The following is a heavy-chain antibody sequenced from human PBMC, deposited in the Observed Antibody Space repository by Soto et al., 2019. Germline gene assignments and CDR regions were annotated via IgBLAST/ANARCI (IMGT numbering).Heavy chain of an antibody. J-gene: IGHJ4*02. D-gene: IGHD1-26*01. Sequence: EVQLVESGGSLIQPGGSLRLSCAASGFTVSTNYVSWVRQAPGKGLEWVSVIYSGGNTYYADSVKGRFTISRDSSKNTVDLQMKSPRAEDTAVYFCARASGTRAFDNWGQGTLVTVSS. CDR3: ARASGTRAFDN. V-gene: IGHV3-53*01. CDR2: IYSGGNT. CDR1: GFTVSTNY.